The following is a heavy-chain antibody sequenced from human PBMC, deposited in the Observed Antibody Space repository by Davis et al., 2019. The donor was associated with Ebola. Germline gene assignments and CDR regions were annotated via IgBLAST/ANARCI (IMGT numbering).Heavy chain of an antibody. J-gene: IGHJ4*02. CDR2: IYTSGST. D-gene: IGHD2-15*01. V-gene: IGHV4-61*09. Sequence: PSETLSLTCTVSGGSISSGSYYWSWIRQPAGKGLEWIGHIYTSGSTNYNPSLKSRVTISVDTSKNQFSLKLSSVTAADTAVYYCARAADTYSNWGQGTLVTVS. CDR3: ARAADTYSN. CDR1: GGSISSGSYY.